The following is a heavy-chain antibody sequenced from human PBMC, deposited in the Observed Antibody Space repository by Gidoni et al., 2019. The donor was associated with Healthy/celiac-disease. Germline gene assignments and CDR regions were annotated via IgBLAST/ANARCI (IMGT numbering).Heavy chain of an antibody. CDR3: ARDGLGYDY. CDR1: GFTFSDHY. D-gene: IGHD7-27*01. CDR2: TRNKANSYTT. V-gene: IGHV3-72*01. J-gene: IGHJ4*02. Sequence: EVQLVESGGGLVQPGGSLRLSCAASGFTFSDHYMDWVRQAPGKGLEWVGRTRNKANSYTTEYAASVKGRFTISRDDSKNSLYLQINSLKTEDTAVYYCARDGLGYDYWGQGTLVTVSS.